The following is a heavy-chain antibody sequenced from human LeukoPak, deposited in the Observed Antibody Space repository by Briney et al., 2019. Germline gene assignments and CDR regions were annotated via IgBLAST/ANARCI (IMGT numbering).Heavy chain of an antibody. J-gene: IGHJ4*02. D-gene: IGHD2-15*01. CDR2: INPNSGGT. Sequence: GASVKVSCKASGYTFTSYGISWVRQAPGQGLEWMGWINPNSGGTNYAQKLQGRVTMTRDTSISTAYMELSRLRSDDTAVYYCASGGPAVVVPGYWGQGTLVTVSS. CDR1: GYTFTSYG. CDR3: ASGGPAVVVPGY. V-gene: IGHV1-2*02.